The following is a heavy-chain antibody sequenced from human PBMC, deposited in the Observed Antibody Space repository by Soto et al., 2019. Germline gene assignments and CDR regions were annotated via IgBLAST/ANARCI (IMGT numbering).Heavy chain of an antibody. CDR3: ARDVASDPDCFFDL. V-gene: IGHV1-3*01. CDR2: ITAGSGAT. CDR1: GFTFSHYV. D-gene: IGHD2-21*02. J-gene: IGHJ5*02. Sequence: ASVKVSCKASGFTFSHYVMHWVRQAPGQGLEWMGWITAGSGATRYSQKFQGRISIARDTSASTAYMELSSLRSEDTAVYYCARDVASDPDCFFDLWGQGTLVTVSS.